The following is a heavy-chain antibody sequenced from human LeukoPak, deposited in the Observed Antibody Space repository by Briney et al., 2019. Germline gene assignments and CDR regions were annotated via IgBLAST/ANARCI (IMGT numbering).Heavy chain of an antibody. CDR3: ARNAPFRNDGWPLFDY. CDR2: ISSGGDTI. V-gene: IGHV3-11*01. CDR1: GLTFSDYY. D-gene: IGHD1-1*01. J-gene: IGHJ4*02. Sequence: GGSLRLSCAVSGLTFSDYYMSWLRQAPGKGLEWLSYISSGGDTIYYADSVQGRFTISRDNAKNSLYLQINSLRAEDTALYYCARNAPFRNDGWPLFDYWGQGTLVTVSS.